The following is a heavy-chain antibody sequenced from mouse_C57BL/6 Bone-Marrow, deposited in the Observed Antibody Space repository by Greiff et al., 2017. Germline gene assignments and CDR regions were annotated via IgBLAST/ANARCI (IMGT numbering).Heavy chain of an antibody. CDR1: GFTFSSYG. CDR3: ASDRYYAMDY. J-gene: IGHJ4*01. V-gene: IGHV5-6*01. Sequence: EVELVESGGDLVKPGGSLKLSCAASGFTFSSYGMSWVRQTPDKRLEWVATIISGGSYTYYPDSVKGRFPLSRDNAKNTMCLQMSGLKSEDTAMYYCASDRYYAMDYWGQGTSVTVSS. CDR2: IISGGSYT.